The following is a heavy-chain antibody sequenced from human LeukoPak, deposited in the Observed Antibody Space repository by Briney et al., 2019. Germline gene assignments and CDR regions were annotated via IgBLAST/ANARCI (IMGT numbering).Heavy chain of an antibody. CDR1: GGSFSGYY. J-gene: IGHJ4*02. Sequence: KPSETLSLTCAVYGGSFSGYYWSLIRQPPGKDLEWIGEINHSGDTNYNPSLKSRVSMSVDTSKNQFSLKLISVTAADTAVYYCTRRGTATTERFDYWGQGTLVTVSS. CDR2: INHSGDT. V-gene: IGHV4-34*01. D-gene: IGHD4-11*01. CDR3: TRRGTATTERFDY.